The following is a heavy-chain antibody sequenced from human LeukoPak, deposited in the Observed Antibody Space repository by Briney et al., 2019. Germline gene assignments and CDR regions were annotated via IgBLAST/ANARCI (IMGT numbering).Heavy chain of an antibody. Sequence: SETLSLTCTVSSGSISGYYWNWIRQPPGKGLEWIGHIYYSGSTNYNPSLKSRVTISLDTSKNHFSLKLSSVTAADTAVYYCARSGYYYDSLDYWGQGALVTVSS. CDR1: SGSISGYY. J-gene: IGHJ4*02. V-gene: IGHV4-59*08. CDR2: IYYSGST. D-gene: IGHD3-22*01. CDR3: ARSGYYYDSLDY.